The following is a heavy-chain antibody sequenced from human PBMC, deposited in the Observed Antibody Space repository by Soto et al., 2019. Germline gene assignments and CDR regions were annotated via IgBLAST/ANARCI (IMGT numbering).Heavy chain of an antibody. V-gene: IGHV3-9*01. Sequence: GGSLRLSCAASGFTFDDYAMHWVRQAPGKGLEWVSGISWNSGSIGYADSVKGRFTISRDNAKNSLYLQMNSLRAEDTALYYCAKDSIALPEFGAFDIWGQGTMVTVSS. CDR1: GFTFDDYA. CDR2: ISWNSGSI. D-gene: IGHD6-13*01. CDR3: AKDSIALPEFGAFDI. J-gene: IGHJ3*02.